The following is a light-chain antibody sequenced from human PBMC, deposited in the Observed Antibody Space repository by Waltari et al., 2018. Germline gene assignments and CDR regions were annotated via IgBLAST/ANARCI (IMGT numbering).Light chain of an antibody. CDR2: DAS. Sequence: EIVLTQSPGPLSLSPGERDTPSGRASQRVSRTLAWYQQKPGQAPRLLIYDASSRATGIPDRFSGSGSGTDFSLTISRLEPEDFAVYYCQKYGTRPATFGQGTKVEVK. V-gene: IGKV3-20*01. CDR1: QRVSRT. CDR3: QKYGTRPAT. J-gene: IGKJ1*01.